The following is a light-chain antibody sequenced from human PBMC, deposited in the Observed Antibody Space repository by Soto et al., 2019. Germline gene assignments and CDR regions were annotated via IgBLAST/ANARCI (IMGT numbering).Light chain of an antibody. CDR2: GVT. Sequence: QSVLTQPASVSGSPGQSLTISCTGTTSDIGFYDYVSWYQQYPGKAPKLLIYGVTIRPSGISNRFSGSKSGSTASLTISGLRDEDEADYYCSSYAGSNNYVFGTGTKVTVL. V-gene: IGLV2-14*01. J-gene: IGLJ1*01. CDR1: TSDIGFYDY. CDR3: SSYAGSNNYV.